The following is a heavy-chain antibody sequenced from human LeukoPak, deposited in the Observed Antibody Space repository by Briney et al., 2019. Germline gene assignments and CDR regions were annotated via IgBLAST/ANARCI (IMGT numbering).Heavy chain of an antibody. CDR1: GGSINSGSYY. CDR3: ARQAGGY. V-gene: IGHV4-61*02. D-gene: IGHD3-16*01. J-gene: IGHJ4*02. Sequence: SETLSLTCTVSGGSINSGSYYWSWIRQPAGKGLEWIGRIYTSGSTNYSPSLKSRVTISVDTSKNQFSLKLTSVTDADTAVYYCARQAGGYWGQGALVTVSS. CDR2: IYTSGST.